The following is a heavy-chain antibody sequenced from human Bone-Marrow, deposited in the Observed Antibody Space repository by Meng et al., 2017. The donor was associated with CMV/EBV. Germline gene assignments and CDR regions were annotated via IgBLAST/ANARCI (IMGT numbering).Heavy chain of an antibody. CDR1: GYSFTSYW. Sequence: GGSLRLSCKGSGYSFTSYWIGWVRQMPGKGLEWLGIIYPGDSDTRYSPSFQGQVTISADKYISTAYLQWSSLKATDTAMYYCASSFGVDPNWFDPWGQGTLVNVSS. CDR3: ASSFGVDPNWFDP. CDR2: IYPGDSDT. D-gene: IGHD3-3*01. V-gene: IGHV5-51*01. J-gene: IGHJ5*02.